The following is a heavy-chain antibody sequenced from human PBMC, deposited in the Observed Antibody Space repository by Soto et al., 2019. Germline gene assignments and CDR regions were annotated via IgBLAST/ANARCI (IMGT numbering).Heavy chain of an antibody. V-gene: IGHV1-18*01. CDR1: GYTFTSYG. D-gene: IGHD1-7*01. Sequence: QVQLVQSGAEVRKPGASVKVSCKASGYTFTSYGISWVRQAPGQGLEWMGWISAYNGNTNYAQKLQGRVTMTTDTSTSTAYMELRSLRSDDTAVYYCARRNWNYGFYYYGMDVWGQGTTVTVSS. J-gene: IGHJ6*02. CDR3: ARRNWNYGFYYYGMDV. CDR2: ISAYNGNT.